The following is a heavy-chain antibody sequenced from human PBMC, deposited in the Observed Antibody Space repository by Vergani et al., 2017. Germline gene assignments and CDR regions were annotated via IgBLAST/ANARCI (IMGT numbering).Heavy chain of an antibody. Sequence: VQLVQSGAEVKKPGSSVKVSCKASGGTFSSYTISWVRQMPGKGLEWMGIIYPGDSDTRYSPSFQGQVTISADKSISTAYLQWSSLKASDTAMYYCAGMTTVTTSDYWGQGTLVTVSS. CDR3: AGMTTVTTSDY. D-gene: IGHD4-17*01. CDR1: GGTFSSYT. J-gene: IGHJ4*02. V-gene: IGHV5-51*01. CDR2: IYPGDSDT.